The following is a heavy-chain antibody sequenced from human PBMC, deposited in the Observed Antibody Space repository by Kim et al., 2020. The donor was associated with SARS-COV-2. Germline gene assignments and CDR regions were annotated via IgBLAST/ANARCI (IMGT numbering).Heavy chain of an antibody. Sequence: ASVKVSCKASGYTFTSYYMHWVRQAPGQGLEWMGIINPSGGSTSYAQKFQGRVTMTRDTSTSTVYMELSSLRSEDTAVYYCARRWKPTTVTTNNAFDIWGQGTMVTVSS. CDR2: INPSGGST. V-gene: IGHV1-46*01. D-gene: IGHD4-17*01. CDR1: GYTFTSYY. CDR3: ARRWKPTTVTTNNAFDI. J-gene: IGHJ3*02.